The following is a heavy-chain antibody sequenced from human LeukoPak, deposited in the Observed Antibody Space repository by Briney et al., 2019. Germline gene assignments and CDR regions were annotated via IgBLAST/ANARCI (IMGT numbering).Heavy chain of an antibody. D-gene: IGHD3-3*01. V-gene: IGHV1-69*05. CDR2: IIPIFGTA. CDR1: GGTFSSYA. J-gene: IGHJ4*02. CDR3: AKRQDYDFWSGYYPFDY. Sequence: ASVKVSCKASGGTFSSYAISWVRQAPGQGLEWMGGIIPIFGTANYAQKFQGRVTITTDESTSTAYMELSSLRAEDTAVYYCAKRQDYDFWSGYYPFDYWGQGTLVTVSS.